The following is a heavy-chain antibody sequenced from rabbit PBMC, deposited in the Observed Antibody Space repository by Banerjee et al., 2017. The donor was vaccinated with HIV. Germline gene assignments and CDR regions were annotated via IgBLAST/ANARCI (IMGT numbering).Heavy chain of an antibody. J-gene: IGHJ4*01. CDR1: GFSFSSSYW. V-gene: IGHV1S45*01. CDR3: VSYDDYGDRNL. Sequence: QEQLVESGGGLVQPEGSLTLTCTASGFSFSSSYWICWVRQAPGKGLEWIGYIDPVFGSIHYASWVNGRFTISDHNAQNTLYLQLNSLTAADTATYFCVSYDDYGDRNLWGQGTLVTVS. D-gene: IGHD2-1*01. CDR2: IDPVFGSI.